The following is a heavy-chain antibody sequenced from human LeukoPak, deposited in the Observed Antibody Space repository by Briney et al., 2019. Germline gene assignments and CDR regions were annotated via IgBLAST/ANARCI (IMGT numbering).Heavy chain of an antibody. Sequence: PGGSLRLSCAASGFTFSSYAMHWVRQAPGKGLEWVAVISYDGSNKYYADSVKGRFTISRDNSKNTLYLQMNSLRAEDTAVYYCAKVYGDYSYYFDYWGQGTLVTVSS. J-gene: IGHJ4*02. CDR2: ISYDGSNK. V-gene: IGHV3-30*04. CDR1: GFTFSSYA. D-gene: IGHD4-17*01. CDR3: AKVYGDYSYYFDY.